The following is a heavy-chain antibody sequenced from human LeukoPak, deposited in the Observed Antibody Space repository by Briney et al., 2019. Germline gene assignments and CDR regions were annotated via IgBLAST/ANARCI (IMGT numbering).Heavy chain of an antibody. V-gene: IGHV3-7*01. CDR1: GFIFSSYW. J-gene: IGHJ4*02. CDR2: IKEDGSDK. CDR3: ATGIRERGFDS. D-gene: IGHD1-1*01. Sequence: GGSLRLSCAASGFIFSSYWMAWVRQAPGKGLEWVANIKEDGSDKNYVDSVKGRFTISRDNAKNSLYLQMNSLRAEDTALYFCATGIRERGFDSWGQGTLVTVSS.